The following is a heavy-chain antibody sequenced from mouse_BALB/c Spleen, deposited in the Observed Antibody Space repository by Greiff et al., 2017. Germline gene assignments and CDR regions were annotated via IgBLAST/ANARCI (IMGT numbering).Heavy chain of an antibody. D-gene: IGHD2-4*01. J-gene: IGHJ4*01. V-gene: IGHV1-5*01. Sequence: EVQVVESGTVLARPGASVKMSCKASGYTFTSYWMHWVKQRPGQGLEWIGAIYPGNSDTSYNQKFKGKAKLTAVTSTSTAYMELSSLTNEDSAVYYCTTSTMITSGAMDYWGQGTSVTVSS. CDR3: TTSTMITSGAMDY. CDR2: IYPGNSDT. CDR1: GYTFTSYW.